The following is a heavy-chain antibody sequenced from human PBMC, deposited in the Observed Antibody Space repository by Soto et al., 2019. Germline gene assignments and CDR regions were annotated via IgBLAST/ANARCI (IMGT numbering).Heavy chain of an antibody. CDR1: GYSFTSYW. Sequence: GESLKISCKGSGYSFTSYWIGWVRQMPGKGLEWMGIIYPGDSDTRYSPSFQGLVTISADKSISTAYLQWSSLKASDTAMYYCARSYGDYVLRAYYGMDVWGQGTTVTVSS. J-gene: IGHJ6*02. D-gene: IGHD4-17*01. CDR2: IYPGDSDT. V-gene: IGHV5-51*01. CDR3: ARSYGDYVLRAYYGMDV.